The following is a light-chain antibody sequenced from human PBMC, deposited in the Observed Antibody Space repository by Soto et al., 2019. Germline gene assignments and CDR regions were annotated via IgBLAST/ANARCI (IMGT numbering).Light chain of an antibody. V-gene: IGKV3-11*01. Sequence: EVVLTQSPSTLSFSPVERSTVSFMASQSVSSHLAWYQQKRGQAPRLLIYDASSRASGIPARFSGSGSGTDFTLTISSLEPEDFAVYYCQQGGNWPLTFGQGTRLEIK. CDR2: DAS. CDR3: QQGGNWPLT. J-gene: IGKJ5*01. CDR1: QSVSSH.